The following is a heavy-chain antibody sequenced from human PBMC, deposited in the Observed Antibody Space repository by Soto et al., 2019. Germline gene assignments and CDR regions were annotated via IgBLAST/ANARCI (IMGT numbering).Heavy chain of an antibody. J-gene: IGHJ5*02. CDR1: GYTFTSYG. CDR3: ARGTDSSGWYKNRRWFDP. Sequence: QVQLVQSGAEVKKPGASVKVSCKASGYTFTSYGISRVRQAPGQGLEWMGWISAYNGNTNYAQKLQGRVTMTTDTSTSTAYMELRSLRSDDTAVYYCARGTDSSGWYKNRRWFDPWGQGTLVTVSS. V-gene: IGHV1-18*04. CDR2: ISAYNGNT. D-gene: IGHD6-19*01.